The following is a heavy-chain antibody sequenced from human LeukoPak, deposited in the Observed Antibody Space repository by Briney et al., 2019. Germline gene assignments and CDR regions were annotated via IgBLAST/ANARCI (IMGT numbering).Heavy chain of an antibody. CDR1: GGTFSSYA. Sequence: SVKVSCKASGGTFSSYAISWVRQAPGQGLEWMGGIIPIFGTANYAQKFQGRVTITTDESTSTAYMELSSLRSEDTAVYYCARARLSSSWYTQTPNWFDPWGQGTLVTVSS. CDR3: ARARLSSSWYTQTPNWFDP. J-gene: IGHJ5*02. CDR2: IIPIFGTA. D-gene: IGHD6-13*01. V-gene: IGHV1-69*05.